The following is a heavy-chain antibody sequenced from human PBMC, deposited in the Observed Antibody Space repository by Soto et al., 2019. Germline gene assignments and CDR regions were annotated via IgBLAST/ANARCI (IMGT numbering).Heavy chain of an antibody. Sequence: SLRLSCAASGFTFSSYGMHWVRQAPGKGLEWVAVISYDGSNKYYADSVKGRFTISRDNSKNTLYLQMNSLRAEDTAVYYCANDFWSGYPSYYYYGMDVWGQGTTVTVSS. V-gene: IGHV3-30*18. CDR1: GFTFSSYG. D-gene: IGHD3-3*01. CDR2: ISYDGSNK. J-gene: IGHJ6*02. CDR3: ANDFWSGYPSYYYYGMDV.